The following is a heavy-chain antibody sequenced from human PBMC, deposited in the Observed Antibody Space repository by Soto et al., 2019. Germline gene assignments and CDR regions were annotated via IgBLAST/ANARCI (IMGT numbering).Heavy chain of an antibody. CDR1: GYSFTSYW. CDR3: ARVRTVVTPNYYYGMDV. Sequence: GESLKISCKGSGYSFTSYWIGWVRQMPGKGLEWVGIIYPGDSDTRYSPSFQGQVTISADKSISTAYLQWSSLKASDTAMYYCARVRTVVTPNYYYGMDVWGQGTTVTVSS. V-gene: IGHV5-51*01. D-gene: IGHD2-21*02. CDR2: IYPGDSDT. J-gene: IGHJ6*02.